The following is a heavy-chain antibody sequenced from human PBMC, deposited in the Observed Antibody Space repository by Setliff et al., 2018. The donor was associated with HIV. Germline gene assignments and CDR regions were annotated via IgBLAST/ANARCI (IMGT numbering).Heavy chain of an antibody. V-gene: IGHV4-59*11. CDR3: ARDISEGFFLERASEH. D-gene: IGHD3-3*01. CDR1: GGSMTTHF. J-gene: IGHJ1*01. CDR2: VYYSGCT. Sequence: PSETLSLTCTVSGGSMTTHFWSWIRQPPGKGLEWIGSVYYSGCTNYTPSLKSRVTISLDTSENQFSLNLNSVTAADTAVYYCARDISEGFFLERASEHWSQGTLVTVSS.